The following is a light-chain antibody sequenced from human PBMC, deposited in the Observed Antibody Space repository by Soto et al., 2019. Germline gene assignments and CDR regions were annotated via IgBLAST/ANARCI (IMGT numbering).Light chain of an antibody. Sequence: QSVLTQPASVSGSPGQSITISCSGTTNDVGGYNYVSWYQQHPGKAPRLMIYDVSDRPSGVSNRFSGSKSGDTASLTVPGLQSEDEADYYCSSYTGSNTVIFGGGTQLTVL. CDR3: SSYTGSNTVI. J-gene: IGLJ7*01. V-gene: IGLV2-14*01. CDR2: DVS. CDR1: TNDVGGYNY.